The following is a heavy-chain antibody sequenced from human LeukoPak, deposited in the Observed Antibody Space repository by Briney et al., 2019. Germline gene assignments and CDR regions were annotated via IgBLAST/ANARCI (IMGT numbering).Heavy chain of an antibody. CDR3: ARDHYDSSGYYYYFEY. Sequence: GGSLRLSCAAFGFTFSSYGMHWVRQAPGKGLEWVAVIWYDGSNKYYADSVKGRFTISRDNSRNTLYLQMNSPRAEDTAVYYCARDHYDSSGYYYYFEYWGQGTLVTVSS. CDR2: IWYDGSNK. J-gene: IGHJ4*02. V-gene: IGHV3-33*01. CDR1: GFTFSSYG. D-gene: IGHD3-22*01.